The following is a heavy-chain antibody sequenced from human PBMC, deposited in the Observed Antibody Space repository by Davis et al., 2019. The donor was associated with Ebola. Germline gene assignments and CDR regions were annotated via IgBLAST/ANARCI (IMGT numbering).Heavy chain of an antibody. J-gene: IGHJ6*02. CDR3: AKGRTVSLGLYYFYPMDV. Sequence: GESLKISCAASGFTFSNFWMHWVRQAPGKGLVWVSRIKSDGTITTSADSVKGRFTISRDNAKNTLYLQMNSLRAEDTAVYYCAKGRTVSLGLYYFYPMDVWGQGTTVTVSS. V-gene: IGHV3-74*01. CDR2: IKSDGTIT. CDR1: GFTFSNFW. D-gene: IGHD4-17*01.